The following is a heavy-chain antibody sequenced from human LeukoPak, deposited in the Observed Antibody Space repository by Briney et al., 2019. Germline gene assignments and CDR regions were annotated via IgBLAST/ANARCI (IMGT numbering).Heavy chain of an antibody. D-gene: IGHD6-13*01. CDR1: GFTFSSYP. J-gene: IGHJ6*01. V-gene: IGHV3-64*01. CDR3: ARVGYTNYYHYSMVV. CDR2: ISSNGGST. Sequence: PGGSLRLSCGASGFTFSSYPMHWVRQAPGKGLEYVSAISSNGGSTYYANSVKGRFTISRDNSKNTLYLQMGSLRAEDMAVCYCARVGYTNYYHYSMVVWGQGTTVTVSS.